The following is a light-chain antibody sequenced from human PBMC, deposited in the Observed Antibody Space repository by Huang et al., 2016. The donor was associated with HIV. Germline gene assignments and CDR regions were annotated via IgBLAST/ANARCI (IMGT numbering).Light chain of an antibody. CDR2: AAS. CDR3: QQYNNWPRT. CDR1: QRVNSK. J-gene: IGKJ1*01. Sequence: EIVMTQSPATLSVSPGERATLSCSASQRVNSKVAWYQQKPGQAPRLLIYAASNRAAGIPARFSGSGSGTEFTLTISSLQSEDVAVYYCQQYNNWPRTFGQGTKVEIK. V-gene: IGKV3-15*01.